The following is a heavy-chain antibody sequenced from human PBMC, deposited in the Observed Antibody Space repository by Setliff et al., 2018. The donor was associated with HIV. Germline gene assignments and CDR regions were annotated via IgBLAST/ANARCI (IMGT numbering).Heavy chain of an antibody. Sequence: GGSLRLSCAASGFSVSFSFMSWVRQAPGKGLEWVSTLYSGGGVSYYGDSVRGRFTISSDDGTVYLQLNSLRAEDTAVYYCARAAVVGRPLYYFDSWGQGTLVTVSS. J-gene: IGHJ4*02. D-gene: IGHD2-15*01. CDR1: GFSVSFSF. CDR3: ARAAVVGRPLYYFDS. V-gene: IGHV3-23*03. CDR2: LYSGGGVS.